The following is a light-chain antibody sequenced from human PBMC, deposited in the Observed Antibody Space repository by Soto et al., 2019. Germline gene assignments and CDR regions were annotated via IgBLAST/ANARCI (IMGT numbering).Light chain of an antibody. Sequence: DIQMTQSPSSLTASVGDSVTITCQASQDITNYLNWYQQKPGKAPKLLIYDASNLEPGVPSRFSGRGSGADFTFSISSLQPEDIATYYCQQTYSTPWTFGQGTKVDIK. V-gene: IGKV1-33*01. CDR3: QQTYSTPWT. CDR1: QDITNY. J-gene: IGKJ1*01. CDR2: DAS.